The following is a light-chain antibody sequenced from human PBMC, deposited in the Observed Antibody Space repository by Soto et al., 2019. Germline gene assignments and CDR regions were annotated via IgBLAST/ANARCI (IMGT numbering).Light chain of an antibody. J-gene: IGLJ1*01. CDR1: SSDVGGYNY. V-gene: IGLV2-11*01. Sequence: QSLLTQPRSVSGAPGQSVTISCPGNSSDVGGYNYVSWYQQHPGKAPKLMIYDVSKRPSGVPDRFSGSKSGNTASLTISGLQAEDEADYYCCSYAGSYVFGTGTKVTVL. CDR2: DVS. CDR3: CSYAGSYV.